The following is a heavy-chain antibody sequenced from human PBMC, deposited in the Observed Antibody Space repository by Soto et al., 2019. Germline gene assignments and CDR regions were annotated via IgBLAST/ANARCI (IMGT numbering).Heavy chain of an antibody. CDR2: IYYSGST. D-gene: IGHD4-4*01. V-gene: IGHV4-30-4*01. CDR3: ASLEYSKYWYFDV. J-gene: IGHJ2*01. Sequence: QGQLQESGPGLVKPSQTLSLTCTVSGGSITSGNYYWSWIRQPPGKGLEWIGYIYYSGSTYYNPSLKSRVTMSVDTSKNQFSLKLSSVTAADTAVYYCASLEYSKYWYFDVWGRGTLVTVSS. CDR1: GGSITSGNYY.